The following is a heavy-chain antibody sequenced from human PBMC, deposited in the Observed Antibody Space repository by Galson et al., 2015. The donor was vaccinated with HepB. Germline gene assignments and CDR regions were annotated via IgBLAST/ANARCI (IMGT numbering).Heavy chain of an antibody. CDR2: IYPGDSDT. Sequence: QSGAEVKKPGESLKISCKGSGYSFTSYWIGWVRQMPGKGLEWMGIIYPGDSDTRYSPSFQGQVTISADKSISTAYLQWSSLKASDTAMYYCARSPTIHCSSTSCYTRPGSAFDIWGQGTMVTVSS. V-gene: IGHV5-51*03. CDR1: GYSFTSYW. D-gene: IGHD2-2*02. CDR3: ARSPTIHCSSTSCYTRPGSAFDI. J-gene: IGHJ3*02.